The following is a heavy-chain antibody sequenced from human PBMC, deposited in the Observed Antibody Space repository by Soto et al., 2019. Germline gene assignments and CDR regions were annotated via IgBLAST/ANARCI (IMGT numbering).Heavy chain of an antibody. V-gene: IGHV4-39*01. D-gene: IGHD1-26*01. CDR2: IYYSGST. CDR1: GGTIRSSSYY. Sequence: PSEPLSLSYTVAGGTIRSSSYYWGWIRQPPGKGLEWIGSIYYSGSTYYNPSLKSRVTISVDTSKNQFSLKLSSVTAADTAVYYCASLKSGSYYGTYYYYGMDVWGQGTTVTVSS. J-gene: IGHJ6*02. CDR3: ASLKSGSYYGTYYYYGMDV.